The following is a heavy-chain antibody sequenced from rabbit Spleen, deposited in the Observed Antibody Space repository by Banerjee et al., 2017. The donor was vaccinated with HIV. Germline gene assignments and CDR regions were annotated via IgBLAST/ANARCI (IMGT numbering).Heavy chain of an antibody. CDR3: ARDAGTSFSTYGMDL. D-gene: IGHD8-1*01. Sequence: QEQLVESGGGLVQPGGSLTLTCKASGFDFSRYGVSWVRQAPGKGLEWIACIDSGNSGFTYFASWAKGRFTISKTSSTTVTLQMTSLTAADTATYFCARDAGTSFSTYGMDLWGPGTLVTVS. CDR1: GFDFSRYG. CDR2: IDSGNSGFT. J-gene: IGHJ6*01. V-gene: IGHV1S45*01.